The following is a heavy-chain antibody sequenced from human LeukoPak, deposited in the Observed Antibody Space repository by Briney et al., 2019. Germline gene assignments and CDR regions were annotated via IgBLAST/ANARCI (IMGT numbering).Heavy chain of an antibody. CDR2: ISYDGSSK. V-gene: IGHV3-30-3*01. CDR1: GFTFSFYA. Sequence: GRSLRLSCAASGFTFSFYAMHWVRQAPGKGLEWVAVISYDGSSKYYADSVKGRFTISRDNSKNTLYLQMNSLRAEDTAVYYCARDSVVAYYYESSGSWSTEYFQHWGQGTLVTVSS. CDR3: ARDSVVAYYYESSGSWSTEYFQH. D-gene: IGHD3-22*01. J-gene: IGHJ1*01.